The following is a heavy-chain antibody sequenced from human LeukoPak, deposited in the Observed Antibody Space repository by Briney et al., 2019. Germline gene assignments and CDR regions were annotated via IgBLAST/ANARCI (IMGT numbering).Heavy chain of an antibody. Sequence: GGSLRLSCAASGFTFSNAWMSWVRQAPGKGLEWVGRIKSKTDGGTTDYAAPVKGRFTISRDDSKNALYLQMNSLKTEDTAVYYCTTDLSSYDWATGCGQGTLVTVSS. CDR1: GFTFSNAW. D-gene: IGHD3-9*01. CDR3: TTDLSSYDWATG. CDR2: IKSKTDGGTT. J-gene: IGHJ4*02. V-gene: IGHV3-15*01.